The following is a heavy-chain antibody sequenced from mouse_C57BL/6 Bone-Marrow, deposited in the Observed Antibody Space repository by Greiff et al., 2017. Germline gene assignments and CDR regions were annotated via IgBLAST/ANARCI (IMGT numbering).Heavy chain of an antibody. J-gene: IGHJ1*03. CDR3: ARGLHWYFDV. D-gene: IGHD2-2*01. CDR2: INYDGSST. CDR1: GFTFSDYY. Sequence: EVQVVESEGGLVQPGSSMKLSCTASGFTFSDYYMAWVRQVPEKGLEWVANINYDGSSTYYLDSLKSRFIISRDNAKNILYLQMSRLKSEDTATYYCARGLHWYFDVWGTGTTVTVSS. V-gene: IGHV5-16*01.